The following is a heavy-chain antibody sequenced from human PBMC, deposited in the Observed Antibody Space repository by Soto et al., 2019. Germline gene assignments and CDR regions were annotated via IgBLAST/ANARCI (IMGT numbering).Heavy chain of an antibody. Sequence: QVQLVQSGGEVKKPGASVKVSCKAAGYTFTSYGISWVRQAPGQGLEWMGWISVYNGNTNYAQNLQGRVTMTTDTSTSTAYMELRSLNSDDTAVYYCVRAGYCSGGSCLNWFDPWGQGTLVTVSS. J-gene: IGHJ5*02. D-gene: IGHD2-15*01. V-gene: IGHV1-18*01. CDR1: GYTFTSYG. CDR3: VRAGYCSGGSCLNWFDP. CDR2: ISVYNGNT.